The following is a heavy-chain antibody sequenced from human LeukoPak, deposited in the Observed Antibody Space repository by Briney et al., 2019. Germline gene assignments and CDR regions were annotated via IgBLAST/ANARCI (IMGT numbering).Heavy chain of an antibody. V-gene: IGHV3-7*01. CDR3: AKDGGGPLD. CDR2: IKQDGSEK. J-gene: IGHJ4*02. Sequence: PGGSLRLSYSASGLTHLTLRMRWLRQAPGKGLEWVANIKQDGSEKNYVDSVKGRFTISRDNAKNTLYLQMNSLSGRDMAVYYCAKDGGGPLDWGQGTLVTVSS. CDR1: GLTHLTLR. D-gene: IGHD3-10*01.